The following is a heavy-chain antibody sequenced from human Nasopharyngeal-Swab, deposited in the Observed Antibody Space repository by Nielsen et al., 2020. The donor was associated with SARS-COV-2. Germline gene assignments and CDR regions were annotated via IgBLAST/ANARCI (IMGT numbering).Heavy chain of an antibody. CDR3: VKGSDY. Sequence: LSLTCVASGFTFITSWMHWVRQTPGEGLVWVARVNGDGTLITYADSVKGRFTVSRDNAKNTLYLQMNNLRAEDAAIYYCVKGSDYWGQGTLVTVSS. J-gene: IGHJ4*02. CDR2: VNGDGTLI. V-gene: IGHV3-74*03. CDR1: GFTFITSW.